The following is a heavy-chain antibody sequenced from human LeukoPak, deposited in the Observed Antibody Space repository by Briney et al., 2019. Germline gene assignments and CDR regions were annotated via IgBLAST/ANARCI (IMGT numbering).Heavy chain of an antibody. Sequence: PGGSLRLSCAASGFTFSSYGMHWVRQAPGKGLEWVAFIRYDGSNKYYADSVKGRFTISRDNSKNTLYLQMNSLRAEDTAVYYCAKEELDTAMVMGFDHWGQGTLVTVSS. CDR1: GFTFSSYG. J-gene: IGHJ4*02. CDR3: AKEELDTAMVMGFDH. D-gene: IGHD5-18*01. V-gene: IGHV3-30*02. CDR2: IRYDGSNK.